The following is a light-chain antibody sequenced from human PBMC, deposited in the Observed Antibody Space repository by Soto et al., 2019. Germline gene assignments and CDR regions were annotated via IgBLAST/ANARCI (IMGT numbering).Light chain of an antibody. J-gene: IGKJ3*01. CDR2: DAS. Sequence: DIQMTQSPSSLSASVGDRVTITCRASQSISSYLNWYQQKPGKAPKLLIYDASNLETGVPSRFSGGGYGTDFTFTISSLRPEDIATYYCQHYNNLLGTFGPGTKVDIK. CDR1: QSISSY. V-gene: IGKV1-33*01. CDR3: QHYNNLLGT.